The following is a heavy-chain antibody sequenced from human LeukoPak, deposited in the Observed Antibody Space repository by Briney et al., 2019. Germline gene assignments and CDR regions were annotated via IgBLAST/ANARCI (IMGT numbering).Heavy chain of an antibody. J-gene: IGHJ4*02. Sequence: PGGSLRLSCAASGFTFSSYAMSWVRQAPGKGLEWVSAISGSGGSTYYADSVKGRFTISRDNSKNTVYLQMNSLRPEDTALYYCARESEGRTAALDYWGQGTLVTVSS. CDR3: ARESEGRTAALDY. CDR2: ISGSGGST. D-gene: IGHD6-13*01. CDR1: GFTFSSYA. V-gene: IGHV3-23*01.